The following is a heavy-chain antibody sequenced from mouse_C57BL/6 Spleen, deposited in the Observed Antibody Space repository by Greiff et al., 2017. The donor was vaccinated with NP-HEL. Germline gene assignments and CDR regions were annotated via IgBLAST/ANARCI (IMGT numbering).Heavy chain of an antibody. CDR1: GYTFTSYW. J-gene: IGHJ4*01. D-gene: IGHD2-2*01. CDR3: VPYGYDGDAMDY. V-gene: IGHV1-64*01. Sequence: QVQLQQPGAELVKPGASVKLSCKASGYTFTSYWMHWVKQRPGQGLEWIGMIHPNSGSTNYNEKFKSKATLTVDKSSSTAYMQLSSLTSEDSAVYYCVPYGYDGDAMDYWGQGTSVTVSS. CDR2: IHPNSGST.